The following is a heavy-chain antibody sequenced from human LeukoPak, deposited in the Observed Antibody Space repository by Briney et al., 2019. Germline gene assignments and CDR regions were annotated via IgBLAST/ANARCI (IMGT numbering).Heavy chain of an antibody. D-gene: IGHD1-26*01. CDR3: ARLGGSYLDY. Sequence: GESLKISCKGSGNTFTRYWIAWVRQMPGKGQEWMGIIYPGDSDTRYSPSFQGQVTISADKSISTAYLQWSSLKASDTAMYYCARLGGSYLDYWGQGTLVTVSS. CDR2: IYPGDSDT. V-gene: IGHV5-51*01. J-gene: IGHJ4*02. CDR1: GNTFTRYW.